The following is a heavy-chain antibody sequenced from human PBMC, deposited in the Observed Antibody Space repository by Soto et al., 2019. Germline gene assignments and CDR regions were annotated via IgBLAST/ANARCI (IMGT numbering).Heavy chain of an antibody. Sequence: QVQLVESGGGVVQPGRSLRLSCAASGFTFSSYAMHWVRQAPGKGLEWVAVISYDGSNKYYADSVKGRFTISRDNSKNTLYLQMNSLRAEDTAVYYCARDSGSYEGLYYYGMDVWGQGTTVTVSS. CDR2: ISYDGSNK. CDR1: GFTFSSYA. J-gene: IGHJ6*02. CDR3: ARDSGSYEGLYYYGMDV. D-gene: IGHD1-26*01. V-gene: IGHV3-30-3*01.